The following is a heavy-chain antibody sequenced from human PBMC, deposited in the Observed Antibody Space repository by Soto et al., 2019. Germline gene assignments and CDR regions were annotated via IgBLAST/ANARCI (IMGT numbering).Heavy chain of an antibody. CDR3: AKAGDVLRYFDWPSHGGGFDI. CDR2: ISGSGGST. V-gene: IGHV3-23*01. CDR1: GFTFSSYA. J-gene: IGHJ3*02. Sequence: EVQLLESGGGLVQPGGSLRLSCAASGFTFSSYAMSWVRQAPGKGLEWVSAISGSGGSTYYADSVKGRFTISRDNSKNTLYLQMNSLRAEDTAVYSCAKAGDVLRYFDWPSHGGGFDIWGQGTMVTVSS. D-gene: IGHD3-9*01.